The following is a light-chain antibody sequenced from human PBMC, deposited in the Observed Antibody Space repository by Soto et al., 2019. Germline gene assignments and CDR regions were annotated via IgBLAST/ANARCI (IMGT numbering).Light chain of an antibody. V-gene: IGLV1-40*01. Sequence: QSVLTQPPSVSGAPGQTVTISCTGSSSNIGEGFDVYWYQQVPGTAPKLVLYSNTARPSGVPDRFSGSRSGSSGSLGITGLQPEDEADYYYQSWDSGVTGFVFGTGTKLTVL. CDR3: QSWDSGVTGFV. J-gene: IGLJ1*01. CDR1: SSNIGEGFD. CDR2: SNT.